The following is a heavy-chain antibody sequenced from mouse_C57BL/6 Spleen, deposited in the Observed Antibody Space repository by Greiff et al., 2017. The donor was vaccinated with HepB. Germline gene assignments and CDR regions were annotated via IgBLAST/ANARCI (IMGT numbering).Heavy chain of an antibody. D-gene: IGHD1-1*01. J-gene: IGHJ2*01. CDR3: ARGSSLNYFDY. CDR2: IYPRSGNT. CDR1: GYTFTSYG. Sequence: VMLVESGAELARPGASVKLSCKASGYTFTSYGISWVKQRTGQGLEWIGEIYPRSGNTYYNEKFKGKATLTADKSSSTAYMELRSLTSEDSAVYFCARGSSLNYFDYWGQGTTLTVSS. V-gene: IGHV1-81*01.